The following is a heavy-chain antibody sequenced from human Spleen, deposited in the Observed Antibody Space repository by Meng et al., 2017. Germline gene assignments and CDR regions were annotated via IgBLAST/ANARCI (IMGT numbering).Heavy chain of an antibody. Sequence: GGSLRLSCAASGFTFDDYAMHWVRQAPGKGLEWVSGISWNSGSIGYADSVKGRFTISRDDSKNMAYLQMNSLKTEDTAVYYCTIYTSGHIWGQGTMVTVSS. J-gene: IGHJ3*02. V-gene: IGHV3-9*01. CDR2: ISWNSGSI. CDR3: TIYTSGHI. D-gene: IGHD6-19*01. CDR1: GFTFDDYA.